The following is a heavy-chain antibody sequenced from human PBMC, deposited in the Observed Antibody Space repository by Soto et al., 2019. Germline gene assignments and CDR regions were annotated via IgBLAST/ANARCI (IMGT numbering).Heavy chain of an antibody. D-gene: IGHD3-22*01. V-gene: IGHV3-23*01. J-gene: IGHJ5*02. CDR3: AKATSRGSSGLPGS. Sequence: LRLSCAASGFTFSYYAMTWVRQAPGKGLEWVSAISGSDGITYYADSVKGRFTISRDNSKNKLYLQMNSLRADDTAVYYCAKATSRGSSGLPGSWGQGNLVTVSS. CDR1: GFTFSYYA. CDR2: ISGSDGIT.